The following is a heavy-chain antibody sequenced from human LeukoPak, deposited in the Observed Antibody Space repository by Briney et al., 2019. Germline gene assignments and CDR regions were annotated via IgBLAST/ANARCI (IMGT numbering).Heavy chain of an antibody. D-gene: IGHD2-15*01. CDR3: ARVGYCGSGSCYDLDY. CDR2: INSDGSST. CDR1: GFTFSSYW. V-gene: IGHV3-74*01. Sequence: QAGGSLRLSCAASGFTFSSYWMHWVRQAPGKGLVWVSRINSDGSSTSYADSVKGRFTISRDNAKNSLYLQMSSLRAEDTAMYYCARVGYCGSGSCYDLDYWGQGTLVTVSS. J-gene: IGHJ4*02.